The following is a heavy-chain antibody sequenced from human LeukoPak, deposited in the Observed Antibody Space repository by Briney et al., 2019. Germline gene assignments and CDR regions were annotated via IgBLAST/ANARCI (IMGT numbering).Heavy chain of an antibody. CDR3: ARDGHSYRLRYFDWLLGYYFDY. CDR1: GYTFTNYG. D-gene: IGHD3-9*01. CDR2: ISAYNGNT. V-gene: IGHV1-18*01. J-gene: IGHJ4*02. Sequence: ASVKVSCKTSGYTFTNYGITWVRQAPGQGLEWMGWISAYNGNTNYAQKLQGRVTMTTDTSTSTAYMELRSLRSDDTAVYYCARDGHSYRLRYFDWLLGYYFDYWGQGTLVTVSS.